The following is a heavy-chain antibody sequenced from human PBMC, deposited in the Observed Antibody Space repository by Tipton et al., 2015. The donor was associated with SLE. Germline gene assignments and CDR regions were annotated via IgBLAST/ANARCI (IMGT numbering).Heavy chain of an antibody. V-gene: IGHV4-61*02. J-gene: IGHJ3*02. D-gene: IGHD5-12*01. CDR1: GGSISSGSYY. CDR2: IYTSGST. CDR3: ARAPGLRYAFDI. Sequence: TLSLTCTVSGGSISSGSYYWSWIRQPAGKGLEWIGRIYTSGSTNYNPSLKSRVTISVDTSKNQCSLKLSSVTAADTAVYYCARAPGLRYAFDIWGQGTMVTVSS.